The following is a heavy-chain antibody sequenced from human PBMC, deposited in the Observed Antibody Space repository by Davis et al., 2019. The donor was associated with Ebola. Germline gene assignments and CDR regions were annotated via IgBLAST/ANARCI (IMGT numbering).Heavy chain of an antibody. J-gene: IGHJ6*02. CDR3: ARDRAHSYARGWYYYGMDV. Sequence: GGSLRLSCAASGFTFSGSAMHWVRQAPGKGLEWVSYISSSGSTIYYADSVKGRFTISRDNAKNSLYLQMNSLRAEDTAVYYCARDRAHSYARGWYYYGMDVWGQGTTVTVSS. D-gene: IGHD5-18*01. V-gene: IGHV3-48*03. CDR2: ISSSGSTI. CDR1: GFTFSGSA.